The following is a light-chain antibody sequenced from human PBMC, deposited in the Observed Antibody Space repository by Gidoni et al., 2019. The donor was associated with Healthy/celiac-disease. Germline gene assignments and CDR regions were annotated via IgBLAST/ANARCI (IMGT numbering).Light chain of an antibody. CDR1: QSISSW. J-gene: IGKJ4*01. V-gene: IGKV1-5*03. CDR3: QQYNSYPAT. Sequence: DIQMTQSPSTLSASVGDRVTITCRASQSISSWLAWYQQKPGKAPNLLIYKASSLQSGVPSTFSGSGSGTEFTLTISSLQPDDFATYYCQQYNSYPATFXGXTKVEIK. CDR2: KAS.